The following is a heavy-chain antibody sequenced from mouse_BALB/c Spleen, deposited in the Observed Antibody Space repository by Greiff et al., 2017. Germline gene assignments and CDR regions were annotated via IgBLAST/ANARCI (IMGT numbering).Heavy chain of an antibody. V-gene: IGHV5-4*02. J-gene: IGHJ3*01. Sequence: EVKVVESGGGLVKPGGSLKLSCAASGFTFSDYYMYWVRQTPEKRLEWVATISDGGSYTYYPDSVKGRFTISRDNAKNNLYLQMSSLKSEDTAMYYCAGYERAYWGQGTLVTVSA. CDR1: GFTFSDYY. CDR3: AGYERAY. CDR2: ISDGGSYT. D-gene: IGHD2-14*01.